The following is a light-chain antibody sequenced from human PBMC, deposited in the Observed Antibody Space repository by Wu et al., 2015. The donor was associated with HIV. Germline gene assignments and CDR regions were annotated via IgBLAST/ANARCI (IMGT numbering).Light chain of an antibody. J-gene: IGKJ1*01. CDR2: SAS. V-gene: IGKV1-27*01. Sequence: LASVSRHERPGKVPRVLIYSASTLQSGVPSRFSGSGYGTDFTLTISSLQPEDVATYYCQKYNVAPWTFGQGTKVEIK. CDR3: QKYNVAPWT.